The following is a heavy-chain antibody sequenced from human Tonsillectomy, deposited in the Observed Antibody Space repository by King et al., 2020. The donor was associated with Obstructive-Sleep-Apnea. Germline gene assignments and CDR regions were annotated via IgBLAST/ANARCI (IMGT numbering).Heavy chain of an antibody. V-gene: IGHV3-53*04. CDR2: IYSGGRT. CDR1: GFTASSNY. CDR3: AREVLGDNSGWYLDY. D-gene: IGHD6-19*01. J-gene: IGHJ4*02. Sequence: VQLVESGGGLVQPGGSLRLSCAASGFTASSNYMSWVRQAPGKGLEWVSVIYSGGRTNYADSVKGRFTLSRHNSKNTPYLQMNSLRAEDTAVYYCAREVLGDNSGWYLDYWGQGTLVTVSS.